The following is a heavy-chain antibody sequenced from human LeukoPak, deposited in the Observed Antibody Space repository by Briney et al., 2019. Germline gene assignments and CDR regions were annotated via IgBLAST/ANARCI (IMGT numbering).Heavy chain of an antibody. CDR1: GFTFSSYS. V-gene: IGHV3-21*01. Sequence: GGSLRLSCAASGFTFSSYSMNWVRQAPGKGLEWVSSISSSSSYIYYADSVKGRFTISRDNSKNTLYLQMNSLRAEDTAVYYCARGPSGYHNTGGQGTLVAVSS. CDR3: ARGPSGYHNT. CDR2: ISSSSSYI. D-gene: IGHD5-12*01. J-gene: IGHJ4*02.